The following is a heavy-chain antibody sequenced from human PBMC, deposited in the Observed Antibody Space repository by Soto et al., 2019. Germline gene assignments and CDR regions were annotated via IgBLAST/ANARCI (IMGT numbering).Heavy chain of an antibody. CDR3: SRRAPEGFDP. V-gene: IGHV4-39*01. CDR1: GGSISSSPYV. J-gene: IGHJ5*02. Sequence: SSETLSLTCTVSGGSISSSPYVWGWIRQPPGRVLEWIGSIDYRGTTYYNASLNSRVTLSLDTSKNQFSLKVNSLTAADTAVYFCSRRAPEGFDPWGQGPLVTVCS. CDR2: IDYRGTT.